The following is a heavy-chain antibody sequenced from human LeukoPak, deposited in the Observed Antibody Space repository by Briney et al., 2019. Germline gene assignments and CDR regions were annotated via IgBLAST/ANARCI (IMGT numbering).Heavy chain of an antibody. CDR2: ISGSGGST. V-gene: IGHV3-23*01. CDR3: ARDYDSSGYLYGY. D-gene: IGHD3-22*01. Sequence: PGGSLRLSCAASGFTFSSYAMSWVRQAPGKGLEWVSAISGSGGSTYYADSVKGRFTISRDNSKNTLYLQMNSLRAEDTAVYYCARDYDSSGYLYGYWGQGTLVTVSS. J-gene: IGHJ4*02. CDR1: GFTFSSYA.